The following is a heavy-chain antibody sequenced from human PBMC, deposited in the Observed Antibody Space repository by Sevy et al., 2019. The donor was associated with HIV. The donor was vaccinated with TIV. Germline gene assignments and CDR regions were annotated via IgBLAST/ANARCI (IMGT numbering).Heavy chain of an antibody. CDR2: IIPIFGTA. CDR3: ASDREATVTDYYYYMDV. CDR1: GGTFSSYA. Sequence: ASVKVSCKASGGTFSSYAISWVRQAPGQGLEWMGGIIPIFGTANYAQKFQGRVTITADKSTSTVYMEMSSLRPEDTAVYYCASDREATVTDYYYYMDVWGKGTTVTVSS. J-gene: IGHJ6*03. D-gene: IGHD4-4*01. V-gene: IGHV1-69*06.